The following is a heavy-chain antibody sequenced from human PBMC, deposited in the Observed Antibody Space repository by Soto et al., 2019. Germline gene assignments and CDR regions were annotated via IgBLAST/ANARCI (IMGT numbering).Heavy chain of an antibody. CDR2: ISYNRSNK. CDR3: ARAAAGALEWRNYYYYGMDV. V-gene: IGHV3-30-3*01. Sequence: GGSRRPSCAAPGFTFGSYAMHWVRQAPGKGLEWVAVISYNRSNKSYADYVKGPFTISRDNSKNTLYLQMNSLSAEDTAVYYCARAAAGALEWRNYYYYGMDVWGQGTTVTVSS. J-gene: IGHJ6*02. CDR1: GFTFGSYA. D-gene: IGHD3-3*01.